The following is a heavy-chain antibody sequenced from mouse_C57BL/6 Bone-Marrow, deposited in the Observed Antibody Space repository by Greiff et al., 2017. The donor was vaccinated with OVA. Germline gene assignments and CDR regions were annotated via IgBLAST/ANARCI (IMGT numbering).Heavy chain of an antibody. V-gene: IGHV2-3*01. D-gene: IGHD1-1*01. CDR3: AKWITTVVAPYWYFDV. CDR1: GFSLTSYG. J-gene: IGHJ1*03. Sequence: VQLQQSGPGLVAPSQSLSITCTVSGFSLTSYGVSWVRQPPGKGLEWLGVIWGDGSTNYHSALISRLSISKDNSKSQVFLKLNSLQTDDTATYYCAKWITTVVAPYWYFDVWGTGTTVTVSS. CDR2: IWGDGST.